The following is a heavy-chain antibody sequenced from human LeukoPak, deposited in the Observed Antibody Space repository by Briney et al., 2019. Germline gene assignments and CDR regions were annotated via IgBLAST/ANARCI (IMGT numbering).Heavy chain of an antibody. D-gene: IGHD2-21*02. V-gene: IGHV5-51*01. CDR1: GYSFTSYW. J-gene: IGHJ4*02. CDR3: ARRYGYCGGDCYSHFDY. CDR2: IYPGDSDT. Sequence: GESLKISCKGSGYSFTSYWIGWVRQMPGKGLEWMGIIYPGDSDTRYSPSFQGQVTISADKSISTAYLQWSSLKASDTAMYYCARRYGYCGGDCYSHFDYWGQGTLVTVSS.